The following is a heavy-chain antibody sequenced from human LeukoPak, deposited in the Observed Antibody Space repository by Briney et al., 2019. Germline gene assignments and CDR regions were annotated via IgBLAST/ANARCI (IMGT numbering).Heavy chain of an antibody. CDR1: GYTFTGYY. CDR2: INPNSGGT. J-gene: IGHJ4*02. D-gene: IGHD5-18*01. V-gene: IGHV1-2*02. Sequence: ASVKVSCKASGYTFTGYYMHWVRQAPGQGLEWMGWINPNSGGTNYAQKFQGRVTMTRDTSISTAYMELSRLRSDDTAVYYCARCGYSYGTCFDYWGQGTLVTVSS. CDR3: ARCGYSYGTCFDY.